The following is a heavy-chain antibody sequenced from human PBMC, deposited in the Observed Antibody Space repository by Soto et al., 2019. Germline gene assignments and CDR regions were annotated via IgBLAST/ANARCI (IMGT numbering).Heavy chain of an antibody. V-gene: IGHV4-59*07. CDR3: ARVPRSNWFDP. Sequence: QVQLQESGPGLVKPSDTLSLTCTVSGGSISSYYWCWIRQPPGKGLEWIGYIYYSGSTNYNPALKSRLTISVDTSKNQFSLRLSSVTAADTAIYYCARVPRSNWFDPWGQGTLVTVSS. J-gene: IGHJ5*02. CDR1: GGSISSYY. CDR2: IYYSGST.